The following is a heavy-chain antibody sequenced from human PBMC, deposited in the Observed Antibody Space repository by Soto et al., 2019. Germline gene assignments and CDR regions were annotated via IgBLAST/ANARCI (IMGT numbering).Heavy chain of an antibody. CDR2: INAGNGNR. V-gene: IGHV1-3*01. CDR1: GYTFTDYD. CDR3: ARDSPPSDY. J-gene: IGHJ4*02. Sequence: ASVKVSCKTSGYTFTDYDINWVRQAPGQRLEWMGWINAGNGNRKYSQKFQGRVTITRDTSASTAYMELSSLRSEDTAVYYCARDSPPSDYWGQGTLVTVSS.